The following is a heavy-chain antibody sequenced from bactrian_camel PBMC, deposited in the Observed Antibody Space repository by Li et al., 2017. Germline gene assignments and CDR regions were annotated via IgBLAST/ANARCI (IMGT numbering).Heavy chain of an antibody. CDR3: AAAMVCGGGWRSYNY. CDR1: GRSRGSNC. V-gene: IGHV3S54*01. Sequence: VQLVESGGGTVQPGGSLRLSCLVSGRSRGSNCIGWYRLPPGRPPAEREGIAAIYNGGGKTWYADSVKGRFTISQDTAKNTLYLQMNSLRPEDTAMYYCAAAMVCGGGWRSYNYWGQG. CDR2: IYNGGGKT. J-gene: IGHJ4*01. D-gene: IGHD3*01.